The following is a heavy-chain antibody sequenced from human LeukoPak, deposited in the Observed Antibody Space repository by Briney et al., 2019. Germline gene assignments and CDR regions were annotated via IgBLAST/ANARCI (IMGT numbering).Heavy chain of an antibody. Sequence: GGSLRLSCAASGFTFLSYGMHWVRQAPGKGLEWVAFIRYDGSNKYYADSVKGRFTISRDNSKNTLYLQMNSLRAEDTAVYYCAKVHSGYDSGDYWGQGTLVTVSS. CDR2: IRYDGSNK. D-gene: IGHD5-12*01. CDR3: AKVHSGYDSGDY. V-gene: IGHV3-30*02. CDR1: GFTFLSYG. J-gene: IGHJ4*02.